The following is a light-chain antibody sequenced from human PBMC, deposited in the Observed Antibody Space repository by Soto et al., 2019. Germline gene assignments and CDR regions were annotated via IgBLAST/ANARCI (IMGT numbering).Light chain of an antibody. CDR3: QQYADWPET. CDR2: GAS. Sequence: LTQSPGTLSLSPGERATLSCRASQSVSSSYLAWYQQKPGQDPRLLIYGASTRATGIPARFSGRGSGTKFILTPSSLQSEDFAVYYCQQYADWPETFGQGTKVDIK. J-gene: IGKJ1*01. V-gene: IGKV3-15*01. CDR1: QSVSSSY.